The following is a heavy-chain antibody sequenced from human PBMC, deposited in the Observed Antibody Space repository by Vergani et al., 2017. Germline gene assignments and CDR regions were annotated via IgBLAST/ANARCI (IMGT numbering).Heavy chain of an antibody. D-gene: IGHD1-1*01. CDR3: AKGGWNYWFDS. CDR2: LTEGGGST. CDR1: GFTFSTYA. V-gene: IGHV3-23*01. J-gene: IGHJ5*01. Sequence: EVQLLESGGSLKQPGGSVRLSCAASGFTFSTYAMHWVRQAPGKGLEWVSALTEGGGSTYYADSFKGRFIISRDNSRDNLYLQMNSLRPEETAIYYCAKGGWNYWFDSWGQGTLVIVS.